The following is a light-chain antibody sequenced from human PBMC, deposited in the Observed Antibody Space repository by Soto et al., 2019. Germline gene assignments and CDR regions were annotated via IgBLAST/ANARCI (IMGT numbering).Light chain of an antibody. CDR1: QSINSY. CDR2: AAS. V-gene: IGKV1-39*01. Sequence: DIQMTQSPSSLSASVGDRVTITCRASQSINSYLNWYQQKPGKAPKVLIYAASSLQSGVPSRFSGSGSGTDFTLTISSLQPGDFASYYCQQSYSTPITFGQGTRLEI. CDR3: QQSYSTPIT. J-gene: IGKJ5*01.